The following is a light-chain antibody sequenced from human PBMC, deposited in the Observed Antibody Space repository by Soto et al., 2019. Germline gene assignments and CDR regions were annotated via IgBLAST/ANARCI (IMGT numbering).Light chain of an antibody. CDR2: DAS. CDR1: QGIGSY. CDR3: QQLHSYSLT. V-gene: IGKV1-9*01. J-gene: IGKJ4*01. Sequence: IQLTHSPPSLFASIGDSVTILCLASQGIGSYLAWYQQKPGKAPRLLIYDASTLQSGIPSRLSGSGSETDFTLTISSLQPEDSATYYCQQLHSYSLTFGGGTKVDI.